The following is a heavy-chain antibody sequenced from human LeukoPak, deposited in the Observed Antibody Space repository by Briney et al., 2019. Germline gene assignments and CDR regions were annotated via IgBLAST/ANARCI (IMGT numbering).Heavy chain of an antibody. Sequence: PSETLSLTCAVSGYSISSGYYWGWIRQPPGKGLEWVGSIYHSGSTYYNPSLKSRVTISVDTSKNQFSLKLSSVTAADTAVYYCAKGGSLLWFGELPTPPDFFDYWGQGTLVTVSS. CDR3: AKGGSLLWFGELPTPPDFFDY. CDR2: IYHSGST. D-gene: IGHD3-10*01. J-gene: IGHJ4*02. CDR1: GYSISSGYY. V-gene: IGHV4-38-2*01.